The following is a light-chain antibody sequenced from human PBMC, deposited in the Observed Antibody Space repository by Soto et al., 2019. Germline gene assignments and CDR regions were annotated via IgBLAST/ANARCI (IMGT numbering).Light chain of an antibody. CDR3: SSYSRITTLVL. CDR1: RTDIGGSNY. J-gene: IGLJ2*01. V-gene: IGLV2-14*01. Sequence: QSVLTQPASVSGSPGQSITISCTGTRTDIGGSNYVSWYQQHSGEAPKLLIYEVSNRPSGVSNRFSASKSGNTASLTISGLQTEDEADYYCSSYSRITTLVLFGGGTKVNVL. CDR2: EVS.